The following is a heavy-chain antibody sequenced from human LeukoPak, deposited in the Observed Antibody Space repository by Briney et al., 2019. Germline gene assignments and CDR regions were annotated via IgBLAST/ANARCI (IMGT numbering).Heavy chain of an antibody. Sequence: AGGSLRLSCAASGFTFSSYAMSWVRQAPGKGLEWVSAISGSGGSTYYADSVKGRFTISRDHSRNTLYLQMNSLRAEDTAIYYCAKPRSGYQYYFDCWGQGTLVTVSS. J-gene: IGHJ4*02. CDR1: GFTFSSYA. V-gene: IGHV3-23*01. CDR2: ISGSGGST. CDR3: AKPRSGYQYYFDC. D-gene: IGHD3-22*01.